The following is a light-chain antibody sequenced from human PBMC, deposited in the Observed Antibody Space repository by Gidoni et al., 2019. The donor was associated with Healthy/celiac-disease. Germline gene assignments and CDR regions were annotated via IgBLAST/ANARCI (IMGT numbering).Light chain of an antibody. Sequence: QSVLTQPPSASGTPEQRVTISCSGSSSNIGSNTVNWYQQLPGTAPKLLIYRNNQRPSGVPDRFSGSKSGTSASLAISGLQSEDEADYYCAAWDDSLFWVFGGGTKLTVL. CDR2: RNN. CDR3: AAWDDSLFWV. CDR1: SSNIGSNT. V-gene: IGLV1-44*01. J-gene: IGLJ3*02.